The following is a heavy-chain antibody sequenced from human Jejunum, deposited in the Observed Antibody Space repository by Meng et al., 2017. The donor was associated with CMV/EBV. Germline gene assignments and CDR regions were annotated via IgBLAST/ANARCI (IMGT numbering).Heavy chain of an antibody. J-gene: IGHJ4*02. V-gene: IGHV4-39*01. CDR3: ARLGFYYGSGSYFDY. D-gene: IGHD3-10*01. Sequence: YCWGWIRQPQGKGLEWIASISYSGSSYYNPALTYYNPSLDSRVTIAVDKSKNQFSLRLTSVIVADTAIYYCARLGFYYGSGSYFDYWGQGILVTVSS. CDR1: YC. CDR2: ISYSGSSYYNPALT.